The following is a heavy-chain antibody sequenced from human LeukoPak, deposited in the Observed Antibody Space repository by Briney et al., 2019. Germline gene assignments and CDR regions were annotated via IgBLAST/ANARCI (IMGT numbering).Heavy chain of an antibody. CDR3: ARAPRGKNFDY. J-gene: IGHJ4*02. V-gene: IGHV4-34*01. CDR2: INHSGST. Sequence: SETLSLTCAVYGGSFSGYYWSWIRQPPGKGLEWIGEINHSGSTNYNPSLKSRVTISLDTSKNQFSLKLSSVTAADTAVYYCARAPRGKNFDYWGQGTLVTVSS. CDR1: GGSFSGYY.